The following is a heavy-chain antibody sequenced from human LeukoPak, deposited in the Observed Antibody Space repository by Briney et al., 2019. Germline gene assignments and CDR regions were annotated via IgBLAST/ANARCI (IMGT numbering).Heavy chain of an antibody. V-gene: IGHV4-39*07. D-gene: IGHD6-13*01. CDR3: ARDQERAAAGTWSWFDP. Sequence: SETLSLTCTVSSGSISTSNYYWGWVRQPPGKALEWIGNIFYSGSTYYSPSLKSRVTISLDTSRNQFSLKLSSVTAADTAVYYCARDQERAAAGTWSWFDPWGQGTLVTVSS. CDR1: SGSISTSNYY. CDR2: IFYSGST. J-gene: IGHJ5*02.